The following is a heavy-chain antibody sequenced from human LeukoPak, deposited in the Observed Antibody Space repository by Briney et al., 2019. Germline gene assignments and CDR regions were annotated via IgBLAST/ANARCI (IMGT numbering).Heavy chain of an antibody. CDR3: AKDSGSENAFDI. Sequence: SETLSLTCAVYGGSFSGYYWSWIRQPPGKGLEWIGEINHSGSTNYNPSLKSRVTISVDTSKKQFSLKLSSVTAADTAVYYCAKDSGSENAFDIWGQGTMVTVSS. CDR1: GGSFSGYY. V-gene: IGHV4-34*01. J-gene: IGHJ3*02. D-gene: IGHD1-26*01. CDR2: INHSGST.